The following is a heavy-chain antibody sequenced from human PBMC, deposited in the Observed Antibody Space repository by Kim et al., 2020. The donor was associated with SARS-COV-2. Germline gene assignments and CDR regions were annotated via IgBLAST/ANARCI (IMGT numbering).Heavy chain of an antibody. J-gene: IGHJ4*02. CDR3: ARVASCLGTMCGCYY. CDR1: GVSFDSYY. CDR2: LTSSGTT. V-gene: IGHV4-59*13. D-gene: IGHD1-1*01. Sequence: SETLSLTCTVSGVSFDSYYWMWIRQPPGKGLELIGYLTSSGTTYQNPSLNRRVTMTLDTSTSQLFLRLRSATAADTAVYYCARVASCLGTMCGCYYWGQGTLVTASS.